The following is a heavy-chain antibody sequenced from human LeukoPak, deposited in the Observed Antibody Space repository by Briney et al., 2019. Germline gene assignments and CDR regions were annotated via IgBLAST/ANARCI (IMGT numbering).Heavy chain of an antibody. D-gene: IGHD3-9*01. CDR1: GGTFSSYA. V-gene: IGHV1-69*13. J-gene: IGHJ4*02. CDR2: IIPIFGTA. Sequence: ASVKVSCKASGGTFSSYAISWVRQAPGQGLEWMGGIIPIFGTANYAQKFQGRVTITADESTSTAYMELSSLRSEDTAVYYCATLYYDILTGSLPDYWGQGTLVTVSS. CDR3: ATLYYDILTGSLPDY.